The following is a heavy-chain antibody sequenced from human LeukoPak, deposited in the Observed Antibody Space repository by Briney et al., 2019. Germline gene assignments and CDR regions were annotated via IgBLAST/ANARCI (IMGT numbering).Heavy chain of an antibody. CDR1: GDSISSYY. D-gene: IGHD5-24*01. CDR3: ARHVTISGPYDASDI. Sequence: SETLSLTCTVSGDSISSYYWSWIRQPPGKGLEWIGYTYYSGGTDYNPSLKSRVTISVDTSKNQFSLKLRSVTAADTAVYYCARHVTISGPYDASDIWGQGTMVTVSP. J-gene: IGHJ3*02. CDR2: TYYSGGT. V-gene: IGHV4-59*08.